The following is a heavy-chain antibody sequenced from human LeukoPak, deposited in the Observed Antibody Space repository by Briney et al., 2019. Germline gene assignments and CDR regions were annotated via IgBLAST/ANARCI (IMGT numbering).Heavy chain of an antibody. CDR3: AKDSMRYYDSSGHYLDY. Sequence: GGSLRLSCAASGFTFGSYAMTWVRQAPGKGLEYVSVISASGGSTYYADSVKGRFTISRDNSKNILYLQMNSLRAEDTAVYYCAKDSMRYYDSSGHYLDYWGQGTLITVSS. V-gene: IGHV3-23*01. CDR2: ISASGGST. CDR1: GFTFGSYA. D-gene: IGHD3-22*01. J-gene: IGHJ4*02.